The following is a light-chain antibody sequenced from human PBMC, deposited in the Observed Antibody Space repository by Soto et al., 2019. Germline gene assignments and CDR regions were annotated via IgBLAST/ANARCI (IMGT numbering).Light chain of an antibody. CDR2: KAS. CDR3: QHYNTSPLT. CDR1: QSISSW. Sequence: DIQMTQSPSTLSASVGDRVTITCRASQSISSWLAWYQQKPGKAPKLLIYKASSLESGVPSRFSGSGSVTEYTLTISILQPDDFATYYSQHYNTSPLTFGGGTKVQIK. J-gene: IGKJ4*01. V-gene: IGKV1-5*03.